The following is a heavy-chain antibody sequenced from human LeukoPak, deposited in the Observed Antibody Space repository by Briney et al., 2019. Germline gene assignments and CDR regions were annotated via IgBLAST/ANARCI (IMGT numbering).Heavy chain of an antibody. CDR1: GFTFSSYG. J-gene: IGHJ6*03. V-gene: IGHV3-30*02. Sequence: GSLRLSCAASGFTFSSYGMHWVRQAPGKGLEWVAFIRYDGSNKYYADSVKGRFTISRDNSKNTLYLQMKSLRAEDTAVYYCARESITIFGVVPKFYYYMDVWGKGTTVTVSS. CDR3: ARESITIFGVVPKFYYYMDV. CDR2: IRYDGSNK. D-gene: IGHD3-3*01.